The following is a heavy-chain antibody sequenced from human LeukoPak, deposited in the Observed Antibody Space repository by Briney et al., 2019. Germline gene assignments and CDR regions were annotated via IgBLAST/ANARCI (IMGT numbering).Heavy chain of an antibody. Sequence: ASVKVSCKASGYTFTGYYMHWVRQATGQGLEWMGWMNPNSGNTGYGQKFQGRVTITRNTSISTAYMELSSLRSEDTAVYYCAKGRGYEAQYYYYYMDVWGKGTTVTISS. V-gene: IGHV1-8*03. CDR1: GYTFTGYY. CDR2: MNPNSGNT. J-gene: IGHJ6*03. CDR3: AKGRGYEAQYYYYYMDV. D-gene: IGHD5-12*01.